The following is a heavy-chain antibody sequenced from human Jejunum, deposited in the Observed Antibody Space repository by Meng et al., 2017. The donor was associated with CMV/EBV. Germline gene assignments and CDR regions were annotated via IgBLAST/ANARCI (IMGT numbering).Heavy chain of an antibody. CDR3: ARDPVLSGLDV. Sequence: CLASGLTFRAYSIGWVRQAPGKGPEWVGIIYGAPRATYYADSVRGRFTISRDDSKNTVYLQMNNLRADDTALYYCARDPVLSGLDVWGQGATVTVSS. CDR2: IYGAPRAT. V-gene: IGHV3-23*03. J-gene: IGHJ6*02. CDR1: GLTFRAYS.